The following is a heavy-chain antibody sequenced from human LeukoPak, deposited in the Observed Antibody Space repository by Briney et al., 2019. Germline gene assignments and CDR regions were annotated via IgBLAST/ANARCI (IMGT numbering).Heavy chain of an antibody. CDR2: MYYTGST. J-gene: IGHJ6*03. CDR3: ASPFRYFDWFPYSYMDV. Sequence: SETLSLTCTVSGGSISSSSYYWGWLRQPPGQGLEWIASMYYTGSTYYNPSLQSRVTISVDASKNQFSLKLRSVTAADTAVYYCASPFRYFDWFPYSYMDVWGKGTTVIVSS. V-gene: IGHV4-39*01. CDR1: GGSISSSSYY. D-gene: IGHD3-9*01.